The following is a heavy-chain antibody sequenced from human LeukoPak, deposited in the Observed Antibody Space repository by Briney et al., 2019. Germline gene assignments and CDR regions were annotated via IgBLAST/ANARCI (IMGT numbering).Heavy chain of an antibody. CDR1: GFTFSSYG. D-gene: IGHD3-9*01. V-gene: IGHV3-30*18. CDR2: ISYDGSNK. Sequence: GRSLRLSCAAPGFTFSSYGMHWVRQAPGKGLEWVAVISYDGSNKYYADSVKGRFTISRDNSKNTLYLQMNSLRAEDTAVYYCAKDSDVLRYFDWFPAFDYWGQGTLVTVSS. CDR3: AKDSDVLRYFDWFPAFDY. J-gene: IGHJ4*02.